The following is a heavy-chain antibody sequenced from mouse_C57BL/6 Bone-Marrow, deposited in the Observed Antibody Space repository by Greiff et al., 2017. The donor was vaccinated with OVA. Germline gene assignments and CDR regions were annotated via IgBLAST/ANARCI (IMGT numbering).Heavy chain of an antibody. Sequence: QVQLQQPGAELMKPGASLKLSCKATGYTFTGYWIEWVKQRPGHGLEWIGEILPGSGSTNYNEKFKGKATFTADTSSNTAYMQLSSLTTEDSAIYYCARSRSSGQAFYFDYWGQGTTLTVSS. CDR2: ILPGSGST. V-gene: IGHV1-9*01. J-gene: IGHJ2*01. D-gene: IGHD3-2*02. CDR3: ARSRSSGQAFYFDY. CDR1: GYTFTGYW.